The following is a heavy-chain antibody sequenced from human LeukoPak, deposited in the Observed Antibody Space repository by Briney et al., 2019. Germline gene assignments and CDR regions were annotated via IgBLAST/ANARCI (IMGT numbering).Heavy chain of an antibody. CDR3: AKERYSSGSFFFDY. CDR2: ISCDGFNK. V-gene: IGHV3-30*18. D-gene: IGHD6-19*01. CDR1: GFTFSSYG. Sequence: GGSLRLSCAASGFTFSSYGMHWVRQAPGKGLEWVAVISCDGFNKYYADSVKGRFTISRDNSRNTLYLQMNSLRAEDTAVYHCAKERYSSGSFFFDYWGQGTLVTVSS. J-gene: IGHJ4*02.